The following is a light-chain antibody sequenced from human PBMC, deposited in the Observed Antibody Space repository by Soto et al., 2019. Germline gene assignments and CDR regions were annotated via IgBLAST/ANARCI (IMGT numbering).Light chain of an antibody. CDR2: DVS. Sequence: QSALTQPASVSGSPGQSITISCTGTSSDVGGYNYVSGYQQHPGKAPKLMIYDVSNRPSGVSNRFSGSKSGNTASLTISGLQAEHEADYYCSSSTSSSPHVFGTGTKVTAL. CDR1: SSDVGGYNY. V-gene: IGLV2-14*01. CDR3: SSSTSSSPHV. J-gene: IGLJ1*01.